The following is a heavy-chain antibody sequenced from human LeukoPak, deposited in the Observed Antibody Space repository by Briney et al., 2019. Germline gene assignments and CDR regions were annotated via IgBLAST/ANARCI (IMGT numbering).Heavy chain of an antibody. D-gene: IGHD2-2*01. J-gene: IGHJ5*02. CDR2: INHSGST. CDR1: GGSFSGYY. CDR3: ARSGFPSTYIVVVPAASNWFDP. Sequence: SETLSLTCAVYGGSFSGYYWSWIRQPPGKGLEWIGEINHSGSTNYNPSLKSRVTISVDTSKNQFSLKLSSVTAADTAVYYCARSGFPSTYIVVVPAASNWFDPWGQGTLVTVSS. V-gene: IGHV4-34*01.